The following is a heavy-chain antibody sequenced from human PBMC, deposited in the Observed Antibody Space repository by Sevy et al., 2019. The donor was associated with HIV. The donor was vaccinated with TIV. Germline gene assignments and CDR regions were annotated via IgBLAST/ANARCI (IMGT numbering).Heavy chain of an antibody. J-gene: IGHJ4*02. CDR3: ARGIYSYGYWREFDY. CDR2: IYYSGSN. Sequence: SETLSLTCTVSGDSISTYYWSWIRQPPGKGLEWIGYIYYSGSNNYNPSLKRRVTISLDTSKNQFSLKLNSVAAADTAVYYCARGIYSYGYWREFDYWGQGILVTVSS. CDR1: GDSISTYY. D-gene: IGHD5-18*01. V-gene: IGHV4-59*01.